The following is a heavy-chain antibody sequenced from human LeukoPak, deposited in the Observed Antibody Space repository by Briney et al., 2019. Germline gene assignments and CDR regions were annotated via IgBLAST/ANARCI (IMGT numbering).Heavy chain of an antibody. CDR3: ARQFATASADTSGYFYL. Sequence: PSETLSLTCTVSGASISSSNDYCGWIRQAPGKGLEWIGSGFYGGSAHYNPSLKSRATISVDTSKNQFSLKLSSVTAADAAMYYCARQFATASADTSGYFYLWGQGTVVTVSS. J-gene: IGHJ4*02. D-gene: IGHD6-19*01. CDR2: GFYGGSA. V-gene: IGHV4-39*01. CDR1: GASISSSNDY.